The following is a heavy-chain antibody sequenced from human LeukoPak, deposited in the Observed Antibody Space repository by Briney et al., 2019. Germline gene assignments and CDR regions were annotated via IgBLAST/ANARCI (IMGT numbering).Heavy chain of an antibody. J-gene: IGHJ4*02. CDR3: ARRGPITIFGVVIVNEVD. D-gene: IGHD3-3*01. CDR2: IYHSGST. V-gene: IGHV4-38-2*02. CDR1: GYSISSGYY. Sequence: SETLSLTCTVSGYSISSGYYWGWIRQPPGKGLEWIGSIYHSGSTNYNPSLKSRVTISVDTSKNQFSLKLSSVTAADTAVYYCARRGPITIFGVVIVNEVDWGQGTLVTVSS.